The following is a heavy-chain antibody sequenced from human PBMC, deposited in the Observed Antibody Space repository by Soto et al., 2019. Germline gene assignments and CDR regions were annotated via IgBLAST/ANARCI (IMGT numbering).Heavy chain of an antibody. CDR3: AIDGYSKNDGDALDK. CDR1: GYTFTSFG. J-gene: IGHJ3*02. D-gene: IGHD4-4*01. V-gene: IGHV1-18*04. CDR2: ISVYNGKA. Sequence: QVQLVQSGAEVKKPGASVKVSCKASGYTFTSFGITWVRQAPGQGLEWMGWISVYNGKANYAQKLQGRVTVTKDTSTNTASIELRILQSDYTAIYHCAIDGYSKNDGDALDKWGQGTMVTVSS.